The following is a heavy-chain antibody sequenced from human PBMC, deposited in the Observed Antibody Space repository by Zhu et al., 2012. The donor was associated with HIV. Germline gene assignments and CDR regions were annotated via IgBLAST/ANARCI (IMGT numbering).Heavy chain of an antibody. Sequence: QVQLQESGPGLVKPSDTLSLTCDVSAYSISRGYFWGWIRQPPGKGLEWIGSVYHSGSTYYNPSLKFRVTISVDTSKNQFSLKLHSVTAADTAVYHCARHGGGFLTLFTIFDWFLDYWAREPWSPSPQ. CDR2: VYHSGST. V-gene: IGHV4-38-2*01. D-gene: IGHD3-9*01. J-gene: IGHJ4*02. CDR3: ARHGGGFLTLFTIFDWFLDY. CDR1: AYSISRGYF.